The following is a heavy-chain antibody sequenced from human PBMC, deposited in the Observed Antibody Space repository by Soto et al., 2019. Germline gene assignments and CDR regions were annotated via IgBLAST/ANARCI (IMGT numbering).Heavy chain of an antibody. CDR1: GGSFSGCF. D-gene: IGHD6-19*01. J-gene: IGHJ3*01. V-gene: IGHV4-34*01. CDR2: VNHNGRN. Sequence: SETLSLTCAVYGGSFSGCFWNWIRQTPGKGLEWIGKVNHNGRNNYNPSLKSRVTISLDMSKNQISLKLTSVTAADTAVYYCARGGSSDWQVAFDFWGQGTMVTVSS. CDR3: ARGGSSDWQVAFDF.